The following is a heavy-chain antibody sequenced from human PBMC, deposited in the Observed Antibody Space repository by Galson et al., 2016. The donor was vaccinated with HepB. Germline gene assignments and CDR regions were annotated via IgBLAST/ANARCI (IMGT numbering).Heavy chain of an antibody. D-gene: IGHD4-17*01. J-gene: IGHJ4*02. CDR3: ARDHGDYADY. CDR1: GYTLTGYY. CDR2: INPSSGGA. V-gene: IGHV1-2*02. Sequence: SVKVSCKASGYTLTGYYIYWVRQAPGQGLEWMGWINPSSGGANYAQKFQGRATMTRDTSVSTAYMELSRLRSDDTAVYYWARDHGDYADYWGQGTLVTVSS.